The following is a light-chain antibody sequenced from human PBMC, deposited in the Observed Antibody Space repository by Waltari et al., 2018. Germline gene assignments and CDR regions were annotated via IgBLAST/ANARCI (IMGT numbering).Light chain of an antibody. Sequence: IVLPPSPGTLSLSPGERATLSCRASQSVSRTLAWYQQKPGQAPRLLIYGASTRAAGIPDRFSGSVSGTDFSLTISRLEPEDFAVYYGQHYVRLPVTFGQGTKVEIK. J-gene: IGKJ1*01. CDR1: QSVSRT. CDR2: GAS. CDR3: QHYVRLPVT. V-gene: IGKV3-20*01.